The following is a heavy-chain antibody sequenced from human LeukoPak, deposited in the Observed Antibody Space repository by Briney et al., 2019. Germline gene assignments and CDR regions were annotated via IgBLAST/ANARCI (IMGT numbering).Heavy chain of an antibody. Sequence: ASVKVSCKASGGTFSSYAISWVRQAPGQGLEWMGWIRANSGSTNYAQRFQDRVTMTTDKSTSTAYLELRSLRSDDTAVYFCASRSGYDPYYFDYWGQGTLVTVSS. V-gene: IGHV1-18*01. CDR3: ASRSGYDPYYFDY. CDR2: IRANSGST. J-gene: IGHJ4*02. D-gene: IGHD3-22*01. CDR1: GGTFSSYA.